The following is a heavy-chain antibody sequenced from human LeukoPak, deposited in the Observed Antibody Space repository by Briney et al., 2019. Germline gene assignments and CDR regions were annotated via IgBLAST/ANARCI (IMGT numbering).Heavy chain of an antibody. CDR2: INHSGST. V-gene: IGHV4-34*01. CDR1: GGSFSGYY. CDR3: ARRRGVVATNNFDY. Sequence: SETLSLTCAVYGGSFSGYYWSWIRQPPGKGLEWIGEINHSGSTNYNPSLKSRVTISVDTSKNQFSLKLSSVTAADTAVYYCARRRGVVATNNFDYWGQGTLVTVSS. J-gene: IGHJ4*02. D-gene: IGHD5-12*01.